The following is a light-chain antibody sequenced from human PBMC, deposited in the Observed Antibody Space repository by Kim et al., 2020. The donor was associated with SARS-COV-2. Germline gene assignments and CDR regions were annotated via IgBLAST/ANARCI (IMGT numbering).Light chain of an antibody. CDR2: GAS. Sequence: PGERATLSCRASQSVSSSYLAWYQQKPGQAPRLLIHGASSRATGIPDRFSGSGSGTDFTLTISRLEPEDFAVYYCQQYGSSPPETFGGGTKVDIK. CDR3: QQYGSSPPET. J-gene: IGKJ4*01. CDR1: QSVSSSY. V-gene: IGKV3-20*01.